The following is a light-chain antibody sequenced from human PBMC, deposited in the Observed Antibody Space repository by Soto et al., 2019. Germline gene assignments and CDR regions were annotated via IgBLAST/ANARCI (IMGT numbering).Light chain of an antibody. CDR1: SGSVSTNYY. J-gene: IGLJ3*02. CDR3: VLYMGSGVWV. CDR2: STS. V-gene: IGLV8-61*01. Sequence: QTVVTQEPSFSVSPGGTVTLTCGLSSGSVSTNYYPTWYQQTPGQAPRTLIYSTSTRSSGVPDRFSGPILGNKAALTITGAQADDESHYYCVLYMGSGVWVFGGGTKLTVL.